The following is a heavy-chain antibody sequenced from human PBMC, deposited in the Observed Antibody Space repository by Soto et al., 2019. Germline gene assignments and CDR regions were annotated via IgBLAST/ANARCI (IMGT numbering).Heavy chain of an antibody. J-gene: IGHJ3*02. CDR1: GFTFSSYS. CDR2: ISSSGSTI. CDR3: ARDRVSGAYYRDDFDM. D-gene: IGHD3-10*01. Sequence: EVQLVESGGNLVQPGGSLRLSCAASGFTFSSYSMNWVRQAPGKGLEWVSYISSSGSTIYHADSVKGRFTISRDNAKKSLYLQMYGLRAEDTAVYYGARDRVSGAYYRDDFDMWGHGTMVTVSS. V-gene: IGHV3-48*01.